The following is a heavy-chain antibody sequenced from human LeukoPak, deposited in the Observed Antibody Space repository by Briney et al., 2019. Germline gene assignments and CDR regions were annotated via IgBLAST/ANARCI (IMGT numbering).Heavy chain of an antibody. CDR2: ISYDGNNQ. CDR3: ARRGNWGSAFDV. Sequence: GGSLRLSCTASGFSFYTYPMHWVRQAPGKGLEWVALISYDGNNQYYADSVKGRFTVSRDNSKNTLYLEVDTLRPEDTAVYYCARRGNWGSAFDVWGQGTMVTVSS. D-gene: IGHD7-27*01. J-gene: IGHJ3*01. V-gene: IGHV3-30-3*01. CDR1: GFSFYTYP.